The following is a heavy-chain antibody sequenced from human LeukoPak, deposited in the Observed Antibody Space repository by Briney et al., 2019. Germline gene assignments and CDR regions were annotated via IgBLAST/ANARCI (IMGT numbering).Heavy chain of an antibody. Sequence: PSETLSLTCSVSGDSISNSLYYWGWIRQPPGKGLEWIGNIYYSGSTYYNPSLKSRVTISVDTSKNQFSLKLSSVTAADTAVYYCADYCGGDCYSGHDAFDIWGQGTMVTVSS. CDR1: GDSISNSLYY. CDR2: IYYSGST. J-gene: IGHJ3*02. D-gene: IGHD2-21*02. CDR3: ADYCGGDCYSGHDAFDI. V-gene: IGHV4-39*07.